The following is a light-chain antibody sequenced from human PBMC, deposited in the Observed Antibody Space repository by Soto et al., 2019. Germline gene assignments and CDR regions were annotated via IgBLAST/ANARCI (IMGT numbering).Light chain of an antibody. CDR2: DAS. CDR1: QSISSW. CDR3: QQYNSYPGT. V-gene: IGKV1-5*01. Sequence: DIHMTQHPSTLSASVGDRLTITCRASQSISSWLAWYQQKPGKAPKLLIYDASSLESGVPSRFSGSGSGTEFTLTISSLQPDDFATYYCQQYNSYPGTFGQGTKVDIK. J-gene: IGKJ1*01.